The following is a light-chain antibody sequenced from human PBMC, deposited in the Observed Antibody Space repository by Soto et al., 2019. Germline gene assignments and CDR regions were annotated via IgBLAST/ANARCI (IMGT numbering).Light chain of an antibody. CDR3: QQYDYSPRT. J-gene: IGKJ1*01. Sequence: EIVLTQSPGTLSLSPGERATLSCRASQSVSSTYLAWYRHKPGQAPRLLISAASTRAADIPDRFSGSGSGTDFTLTINRLEPEDFAVYYCQQYDYSPRTFGQGTKVDIK. CDR1: QSVSSTY. CDR2: AAS. V-gene: IGKV3-20*01.